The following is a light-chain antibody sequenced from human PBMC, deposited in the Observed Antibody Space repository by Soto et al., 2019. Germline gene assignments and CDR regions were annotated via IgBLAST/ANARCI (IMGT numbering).Light chain of an antibody. V-gene: IGKV3-11*01. Sequence: EVVLTQSPATLSLSPGERATLSCRASQPVSIYLAWYKHKPGQATMVLIYDASHSDTGVPDRFSGSGSGTDFTLTISSLEAEDFGVYYCQQRTDWVYTFGQGNRLEI. J-gene: IGKJ2*01. CDR1: QPVSIY. CDR3: QQRTDWVYT. CDR2: DAS.